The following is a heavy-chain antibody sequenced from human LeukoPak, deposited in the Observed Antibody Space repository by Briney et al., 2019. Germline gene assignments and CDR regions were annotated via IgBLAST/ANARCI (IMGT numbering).Heavy chain of an antibody. CDR1: GFTVNNNY. CDR2: ISSSGSDI. D-gene: IGHD4-23*01. J-gene: IGHJ4*02. Sequence: GGSLRLSCATSGFTVNNNYMSWVRQAPGKGLEWVSYISSSGSDIYYADSVKGRFTISRDNAKNSLYLHTNSLRAEDTAVYYCARDYGGSSPFDYWGQGTLVTVSS. V-gene: IGHV3-11*04. CDR3: ARDYGGSSPFDY.